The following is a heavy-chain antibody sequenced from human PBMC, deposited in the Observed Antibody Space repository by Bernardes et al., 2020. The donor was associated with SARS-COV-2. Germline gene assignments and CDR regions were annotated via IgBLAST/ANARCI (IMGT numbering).Heavy chain of an antibody. V-gene: IGHV5-51*01. CDR2: IYPGDSDT. J-gene: IGHJ6*02. D-gene: IGHD5-18*01. CDR3: VLTMTNMDPVDTATYYCAHFGVGYYYYGMDV. Sequence: GESLKISCKASGYIFINNWIAWVRQMPGKGLEWMGTIYPGDSDTRYSPSFQGQVTVSADKSINTAYLQWSSLKASDTSKNQVVLTMTNMDPVDTATYYCAHFGVGYYYYGMDVWGQGTTVTVSS. CDR1: GYIFINNW.